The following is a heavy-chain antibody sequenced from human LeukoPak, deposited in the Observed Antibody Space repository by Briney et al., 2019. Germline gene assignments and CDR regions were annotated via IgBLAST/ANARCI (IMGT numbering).Heavy chain of an antibody. CDR2: ISGSGGST. CDR3: ARDKTRGLGYSYSKSGNYFDY. V-gene: IGHV3-23*01. D-gene: IGHD5-18*01. Sequence: GGSLRLSCTVSGFTVSSNSMSWVRQAPGKGLEWVSAISGSGGSTYYSDSAKGRFTISRDNAKNSLYLQMNSLRAEDTAVYSCARDKTRGLGYSYSKSGNYFDYWGQGTLVTVSS. J-gene: IGHJ4*02. CDR1: GFTVSSNS.